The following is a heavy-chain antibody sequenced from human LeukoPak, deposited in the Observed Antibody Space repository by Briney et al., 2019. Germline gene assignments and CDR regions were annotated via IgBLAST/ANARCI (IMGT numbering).Heavy chain of an antibody. J-gene: IGHJ4*01. CDR3: ARDGTAAGLYFDL. CDR1: GFTFSSYW. V-gene: IGHV3-7*01. Sequence: PGGSLRLSCAVCGFTFSSYWMNWVRQAPGKGLEWVASIRQDGGEKSYVDSVKGRFTISRDNTKNSLYLQMSSPRAEDTAVYYCARDGTAAGLYFDLWGQGTLVTVSS. D-gene: IGHD6-13*01. CDR2: IRQDGGEK.